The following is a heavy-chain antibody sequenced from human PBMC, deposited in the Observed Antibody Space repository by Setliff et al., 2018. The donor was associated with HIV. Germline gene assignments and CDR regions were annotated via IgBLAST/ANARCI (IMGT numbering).Heavy chain of an antibody. CDR3: ARGRNYGSPYFYYMDV. CDR2: VYYNGGT. V-gene: IGHV4-59*12. Sequence: SETLSLTCTVSGGPISSYYWTWIRQPPGKGLEWVGFVYYNGGTSYNPSLKSRATVSIDTSKNQVSLNLRSVTAADTALYYCARGRNYGSPYFYYMDVWATGTTVTVSS. D-gene: IGHD3-10*01. J-gene: IGHJ6*03. CDR1: GGPISSYY.